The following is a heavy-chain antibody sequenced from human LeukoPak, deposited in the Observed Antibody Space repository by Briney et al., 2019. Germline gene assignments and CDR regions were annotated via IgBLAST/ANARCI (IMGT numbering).Heavy chain of an antibody. V-gene: IGHV1-69*05. CDR3: AGGPIIERSPVGY. CDR1: GGTFSSYA. CDR2: IIPIFGTA. Sequence: SVKVSCKASGGTFSSYAISWVRQAPGQGLEWMGRIIPIFGTANYAQKFQGRVTITTDESTSTAYMELSSLRSEDTAVYYCAGGPIIERSPVGYWGQGTLVTVSS. D-gene: IGHD4-23*01. J-gene: IGHJ4*02.